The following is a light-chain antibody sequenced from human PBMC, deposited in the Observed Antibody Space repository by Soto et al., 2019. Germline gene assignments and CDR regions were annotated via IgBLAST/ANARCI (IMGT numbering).Light chain of an antibody. V-gene: IGKV3-11*01. CDR3: QHRHNRPFS. CDR1: QSVTNY. CDR2: DAS. J-gene: IGKJ3*01. Sequence: EIMLTQSLATLSFSPVERATLSCRASQSVTNYSAWYELSSGHAPRFVIYDASIKGTGIAARFSGSGSGTVFSLTLSGLEPEDFAIYCCQHRHNRPFSFSQETKVDI.